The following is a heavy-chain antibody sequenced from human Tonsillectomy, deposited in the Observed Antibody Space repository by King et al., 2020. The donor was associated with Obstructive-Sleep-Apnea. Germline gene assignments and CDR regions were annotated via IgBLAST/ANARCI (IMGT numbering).Heavy chain of an antibody. J-gene: IGHJ4*02. CDR3: ARRRGYYYDSLDY. CDR2: IYYSGST. CDR1: GGSISPYY. D-gene: IGHD3-22*01. V-gene: IGHV4-59*08. Sequence: QLQESGPGLVKPSETLSLTCTVSGGSISPYYWSWIRQPPGKGLEWIGYIYYSGSTNYNPSLKSRVTMSVDTSKNQFSLKLRSVTAADTAVYYCARRRGYYYDSLDYWGQGTLVTVSS.